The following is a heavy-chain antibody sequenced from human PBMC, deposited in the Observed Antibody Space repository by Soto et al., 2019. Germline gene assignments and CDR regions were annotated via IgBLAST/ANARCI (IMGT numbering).Heavy chain of an antibody. V-gene: IGHV3-23*01. J-gene: IGHJ5*02. CDR3: AKDLSDIVVVVAATAFDP. Sequence: GGSLRLSCAASGFTFSSYAMSWVRQAPGKGLEWVSAISGSGGSTYYADSVKGRFTISRDNSKNTLYLQMNSLRAEDTAVYYCAKDLSDIVVVVAATAFDPWGQGTLVTVSS. D-gene: IGHD2-15*01. CDR1: GFTFSSYA. CDR2: ISGSGGST.